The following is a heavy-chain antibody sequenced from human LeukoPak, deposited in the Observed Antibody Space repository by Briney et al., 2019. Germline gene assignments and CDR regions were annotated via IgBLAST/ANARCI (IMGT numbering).Heavy chain of an antibody. CDR2: INPNSGGT. D-gene: IGHD3-10*02. J-gene: IGHJ2*01. V-gene: IGHV1-2*02. Sequence: ASVKVSCKASEYTFTGYYMHWVRQAPGQGLEWMGWINPNSGGTRYAPKFQGRVTMTRDTSISTAYMELSGLRPDDTAVYYCARGPYVPFPNWYFDLWGRGTLVTVSS. CDR3: ARGPYVPFPNWYFDL. CDR1: EYTFTGYY.